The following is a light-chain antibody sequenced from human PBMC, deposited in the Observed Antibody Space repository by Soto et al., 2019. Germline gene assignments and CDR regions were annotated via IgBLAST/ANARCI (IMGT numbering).Light chain of an antibody. J-gene: IGKJ4*01. CDR2: GAS. CDR3: QQYGSSPLT. Sequence: IFLTQSPATLSVSRGRTTPLWCRTSQSVPRSYLAWYQQKPGQAPRLLIYGASSRATGIPDRFSGSGSGTDFTLTISRLEPEDFAVYYCQQYGSSPLTFGGGTKVDIK. CDR1: QSVPRSY. V-gene: IGKV3-20*01.